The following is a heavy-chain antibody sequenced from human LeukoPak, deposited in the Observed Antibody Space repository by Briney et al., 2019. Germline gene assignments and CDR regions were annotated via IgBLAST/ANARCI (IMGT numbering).Heavy chain of an antibody. J-gene: IGHJ4*02. D-gene: IGHD6-25*01. Sequence: SETLSLTCTVSGYSISSGYFWGWIRPPPGKGLEWIGSIYHSGTTYYNPSLKSRVTISVDTSKNQFSLKLSSVTAADTAVYYCARASNSGLDYWGQGTLVTVSS. CDR1: GYSISSGYF. CDR2: IYHSGTT. CDR3: ARASNSGLDY. V-gene: IGHV4-38-2*02.